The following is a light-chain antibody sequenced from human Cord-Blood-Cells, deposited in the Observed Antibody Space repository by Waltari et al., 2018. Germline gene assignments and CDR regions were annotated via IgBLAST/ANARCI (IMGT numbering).Light chain of an antibody. CDR3: QVWDSSSDHYV. Sequence: SVLTQPLSGSVAPGDTARISCGGNNTGSKSVHRYQQKPGKTPVLGVYAGSDRPSGFPEGFSGANSGNTATLTVSRVEAGDEADYYCQVWDSSSDHYVFGTGTKVTVL. CDR1: NTGSKS. J-gene: IGLJ1*01. CDR2: AGS. V-gene: IGLV3-21*02.